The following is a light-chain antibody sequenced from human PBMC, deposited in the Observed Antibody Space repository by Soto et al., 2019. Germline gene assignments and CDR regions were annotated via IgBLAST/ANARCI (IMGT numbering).Light chain of an antibody. CDR1: SSNIGSNP. Sequence: QSVLTQPPSASGTPGQRVTISCSGSSSNIGSNPVNWYQQLPGTAPKLLIYSDNQRPSGVPDRFSGSKSGTSASLAISGLQSEDEADYYRAAWDDSLHGPMMFGGGTKLTVL. J-gene: IGLJ3*02. CDR2: SDN. CDR3: AAWDDSLHGPMM. V-gene: IGLV1-44*01.